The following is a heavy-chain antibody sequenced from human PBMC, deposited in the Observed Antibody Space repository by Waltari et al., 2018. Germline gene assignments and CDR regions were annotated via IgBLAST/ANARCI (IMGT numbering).Heavy chain of an antibody. CDR3: AKDLRDYRHDY. J-gene: IGHJ4*02. Sequence: EVQLLEAGGGLVQPGGSLRLSCAASGFAFSTYAMTWGRQAPGKGREWVSLIYGGGSPTHYADCVKGRFTISRDDSKNTLFLEMNSLRVEDTAVYYCAKDLRDYRHDYWGQGTLVTVSS. D-gene: IGHD4-17*01. CDR2: IYGGGSPT. V-gene: IGHV3-23*03. CDR1: GFAFSTYA.